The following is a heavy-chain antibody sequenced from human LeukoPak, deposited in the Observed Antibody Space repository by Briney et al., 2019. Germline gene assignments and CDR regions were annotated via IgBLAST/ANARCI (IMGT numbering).Heavy chain of an antibody. CDR2: IRSYSSYI. Sequence: PGGSLRLSCAASGFTFDTYNFSWVRQAPGKGLEWVATIRSYSSYIHYADSAKGRFIISRDDAKKSMYLQMNSLRVEDTAVYFCARYSEVYYYVDVWGTGTTVTVSS. CDR3: ARYSEVYYYVDV. CDR1: GFTFDTYN. V-gene: IGHV3-21*01. J-gene: IGHJ6*03. D-gene: IGHD2-21*01.